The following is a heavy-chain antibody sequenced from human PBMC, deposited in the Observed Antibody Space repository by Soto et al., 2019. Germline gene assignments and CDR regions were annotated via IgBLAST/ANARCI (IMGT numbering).Heavy chain of an antibody. CDR3: ASHSSSWDFDY. V-gene: IGHV4-39*01. D-gene: IGHD6-13*01. CDR2: IYYSGST. CDR1: GDSITSSSYY. J-gene: IGHJ4*02. Sequence: SETLSLTCTVFGDSITSSSYYWGCIRQPPGKGLEWIGSIYYSGSTYYNPSLKSRVTISVDTSKNQFSLKLSSVTAADTAVYYCASHSSSWDFDYWGQGTLVTVS.